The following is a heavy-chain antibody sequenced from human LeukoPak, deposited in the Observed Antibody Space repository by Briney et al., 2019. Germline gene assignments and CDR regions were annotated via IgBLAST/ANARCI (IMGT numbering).Heavy chain of an antibody. J-gene: IGHJ6*03. D-gene: IGHD3/OR15-3a*01. CDR3: ARVLAIFGLDTTDFYMDV. Sequence: PSETLSLTCAVSGASISSHYWSWIRQPPGKGLEWIGYTSGSISDNPPFKSRVAVSVDPSQNQVSLGLTSVTAADTAVYYCARVLAIFGLDTTDFYMDVWGKGTTVTVSS. CDR2: TSGSI. V-gene: IGHV4-59*11. CDR1: GASISSHY.